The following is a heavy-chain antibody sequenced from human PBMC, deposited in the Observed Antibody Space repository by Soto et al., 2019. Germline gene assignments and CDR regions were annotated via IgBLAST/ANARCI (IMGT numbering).Heavy chain of an antibody. CDR2: IKSKTDGGTT. Sequence: PGGSLRLSCAASGFTFTNAWMSWVRQAPGKGLEWVGRIKSKTDGGTTDYAAPVKGRFTISRDDSKNTLCLQMNSLKTEDTAVYYCTTVTVVNVHSDYWGQGTLVTVSS. CDR3: TTVTVVNVHSDY. J-gene: IGHJ4*02. V-gene: IGHV3-15*01. CDR1: GFTFTNAW. D-gene: IGHD2-15*01.